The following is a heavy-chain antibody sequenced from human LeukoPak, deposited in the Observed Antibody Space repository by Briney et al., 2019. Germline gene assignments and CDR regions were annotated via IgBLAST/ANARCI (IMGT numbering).Heavy chain of an antibody. V-gene: IGHV4-4*07. CDR2: IYTSGST. J-gene: IGHJ4*02. Sequence: SETLSLTCTVAGGSISSYYWSWIRQPAGKGLEWIGRIYTSGSTNYNPSLKSRVTMSVDTSKNQFSLQLSSVTAADTAVYYCARTSPRSAVFDYWGQGTLVTVSS. CDR3: ARTSPRSAVFDY. CDR1: GGSISSYY. D-gene: IGHD6-19*01.